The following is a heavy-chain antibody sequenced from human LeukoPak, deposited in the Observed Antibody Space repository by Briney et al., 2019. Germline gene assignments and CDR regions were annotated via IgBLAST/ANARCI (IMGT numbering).Heavy chain of an antibody. CDR2: ISGSGGST. V-gene: IGHV3-23*01. CDR1: GFTFSSYA. D-gene: IGHD6-13*01. J-gene: IGHJ4*02. CDR3: ASTYSSSWEAYYFDY. Sequence: GGSLRLSCAASGFTFSSYAMSWVRQAPGKGLEWVSAISGSGGSTYYADSVKGRFTISRDNSKNTLYLQMNSLRAEDTAVYYCASTYSSSWEAYYFDYWGQGTLVTVSS.